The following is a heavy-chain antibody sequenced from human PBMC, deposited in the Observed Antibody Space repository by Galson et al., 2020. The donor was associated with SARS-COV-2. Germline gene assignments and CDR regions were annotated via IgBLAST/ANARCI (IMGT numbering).Heavy chain of an antibody. Sequence: SETLSLTCTVSGGSISSYYWSWIRQPPGKGLEWIGYIYYSGSTNYNPSLKSRVTISVDTSKNQFSLKLSSVTAADTAVYYCARGRTWVHAYYYYYGMDVWGQGTTVTVSS. D-gene: IGHD1-1*01. CDR1: GGSISSYY. J-gene: IGHJ6*02. V-gene: IGHV4-59*12. CDR3: ARGRTWVHAYYYYYGMDV. CDR2: IYYSGST.